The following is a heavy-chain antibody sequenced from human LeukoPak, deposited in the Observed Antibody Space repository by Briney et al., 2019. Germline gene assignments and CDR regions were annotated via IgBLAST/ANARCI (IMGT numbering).Heavy chain of an antibody. CDR3: ARELSLGYCSSTSCGSNWFDP. V-gene: IGHV1-2*02. Sequence: ASVKVSCKASGYTFTGYYMHWVRQAPGQGLEWMGWINPNSGGTNYAQKVQGRVTMTRDTSISTAYMELSRLRSDDTAVYYCARELSLGYCSSTSCGSNWFDPWGQGTLVTVSS. D-gene: IGHD2-2*01. CDR1: GYTFTGYY. CDR2: INPNSGGT. J-gene: IGHJ5*02.